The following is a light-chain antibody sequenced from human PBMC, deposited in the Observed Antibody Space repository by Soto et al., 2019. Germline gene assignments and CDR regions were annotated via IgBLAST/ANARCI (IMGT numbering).Light chain of an antibody. V-gene: IGLV1-40*01. J-gene: IGLJ3*02. CDR3: QSYDSSLNGV. CDR1: SSNIGADHD. Sequence: QSVLTQPPSVSGAPGQRVTISCTGNSSNIGADHDVHWYQHLPGTAPKLLIYGNKNRPSGVPDRFSGSKSGTSASLAITGLQVDDEADYYCQSYDSSLNGVFGGGTKLTVL. CDR2: GNK.